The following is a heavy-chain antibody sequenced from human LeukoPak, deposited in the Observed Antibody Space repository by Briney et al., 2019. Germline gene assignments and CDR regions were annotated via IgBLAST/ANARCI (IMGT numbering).Heavy chain of an antibody. D-gene: IGHD6-13*01. V-gene: IGHV1-69*06. Sequence: SVKVSCKASGYTFTSYGISWVRQAPGQGLEWMGGIIPIFGTANYAQKFQGRVTITADKSTSTAYMELRSLRSDDTAVYYCARDLAAAAGPRDWGQGTLVTVSS. CDR1: GYTFTSYG. J-gene: IGHJ4*02. CDR2: IIPIFGTA. CDR3: ARDLAAAAGPRD.